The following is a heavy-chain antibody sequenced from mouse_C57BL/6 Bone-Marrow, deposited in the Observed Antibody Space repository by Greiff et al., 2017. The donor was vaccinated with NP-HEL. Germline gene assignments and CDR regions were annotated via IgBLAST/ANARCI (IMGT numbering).Heavy chain of an antibody. CDR2: IYPRSGNT. Sequence: VKVVESGAELARPGASVKLSCKASGYTFTSYGISWVKQRTGQGLEWIGEIYPRSGNTYYNEKFKGKATLTADKSSSTAYMELRSLTSEDSAVYFCAREGWLLPPFDYWGQGTTLTVSS. D-gene: IGHD2-3*01. CDR3: AREGWLLPPFDY. J-gene: IGHJ2*01. V-gene: IGHV1-81*01. CDR1: GYTFTSYG.